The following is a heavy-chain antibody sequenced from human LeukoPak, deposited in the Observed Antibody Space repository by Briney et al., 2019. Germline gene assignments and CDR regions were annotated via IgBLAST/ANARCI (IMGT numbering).Heavy chain of an antibody. Sequence: ASVKVSCTASGYTFTDYYMHWVRQAPGQGLAWMGWINPNTGGTNYAQKFQGRVTMTRDTSISTAYMELSRLRSDDTAVYYCARTRLTAMLTSWFDPWGQGTLVTVSS. CDR2: INPNTGGT. V-gene: IGHV1-2*02. J-gene: IGHJ5*02. CDR3: ARTRLTAMLTSWFDP. CDR1: GYTFTDYY. D-gene: IGHD5-18*01.